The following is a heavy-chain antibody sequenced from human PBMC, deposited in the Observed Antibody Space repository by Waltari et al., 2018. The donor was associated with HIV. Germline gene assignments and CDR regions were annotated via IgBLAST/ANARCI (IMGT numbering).Heavy chain of an antibody. V-gene: IGHV5-51*01. J-gene: IGHJ3*02. CDR3: ARQGGHSNWAFDI. CDR2: IYPGDSDT. Sequence: EVQLVQSGAEVKKPGESLKISCKGSGYSFTSYWIGWVRQMPGKGLEWMGIIYPGDSDTIYSPSSQGQGPISADESISTAYLQWSSLKASNTAMYYCARQGGHSNWAFDIWGQGTMVTVSS. CDR1: GYSFTSYW. D-gene: IGHD4-4*01.